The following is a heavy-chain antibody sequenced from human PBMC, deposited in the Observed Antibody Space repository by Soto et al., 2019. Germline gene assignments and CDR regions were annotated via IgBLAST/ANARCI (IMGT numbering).Heavy chain of an antibody. CDR1: GFTFCYYS. Sequence: GGSLGLSCAASGFTFCYYSIAWVRQAPGKGLEWVSYISSSSSTIYYADSVKGRFTISRDNAKNSLYLQMNSLRAEDTAVYYCARDLVLLLFDYWGQGTLVTVSS. CDR3: ARDLVLLLFDY. CDR2: ISSSSSTI. J-gene: IGHJ4*02. D-gene: IGHD2-15*01. V-gene: IGHV3-48*01.